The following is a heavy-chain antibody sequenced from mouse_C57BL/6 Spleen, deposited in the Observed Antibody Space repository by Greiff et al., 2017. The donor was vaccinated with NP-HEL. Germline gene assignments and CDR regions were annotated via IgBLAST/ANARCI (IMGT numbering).Heavy chain of an antibody. CDR2: IHPNSGST. D-gene: IGHD1-1*01. J-gene: IGHJ1*03. V-gene: IGHV1-64*01. CDR1: GYTFTSYW. CDR3: ARYGSSYGYWYFDV. Sequence: QVQLQQPGAELVKPGASVKLSCKASGYTFTSYWMHWVKQRPGQGLEWIGMIHPNSGSTNYNEKFKSKATLTVDKSSSTAYMQRSSLTSEDSAVYYCARYGSSYGYWYFDVWGTGTTVTVSS.